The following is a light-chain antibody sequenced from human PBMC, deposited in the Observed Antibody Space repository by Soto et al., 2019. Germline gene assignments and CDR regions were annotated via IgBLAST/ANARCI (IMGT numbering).Light chain of an antibody. CDR3: YSAADNNLV. CDR2: KES. J-gene: IGLJ2*01. CDR1: ILAKKY. Sequence: SYELTQPSSVSVSPGQTARITCSGAILAKKYARWIQQKPGQAPVLVIYKESERPSGSPERFSGSSSGTTVTLTIRGAQVEDEADYYCYSAADNNLVFGGGTKLTVL. V-gene: IGLV3-27*01.